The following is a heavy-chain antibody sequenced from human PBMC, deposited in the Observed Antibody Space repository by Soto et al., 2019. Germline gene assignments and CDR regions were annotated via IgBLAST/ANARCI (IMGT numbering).Heavy chain of an antibody. CDR1: GFAFGDYA. CDR3: RRWKETYPDY. Sequence: GGSLRLSCAPSGFAFGDYALSWFRHAPEKGLEWVAFLRSKAYGGTTEYAASVEGRFTISGDDSNGLAYLQMNSLKTDDTAVYYCRRWKETYPDYWGQGTLVTVSS. CDR2: LRSKAYGGTT. V-gene: IGHV3-49*03. D-gene: IGHD1-1*01. J-gene: IGHJ4*02.